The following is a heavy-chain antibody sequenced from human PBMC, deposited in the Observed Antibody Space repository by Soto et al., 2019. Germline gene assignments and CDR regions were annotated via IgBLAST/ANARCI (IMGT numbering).Heavy chain of an antibody. CDR2: ILVASGGT. CDR1: GFTFGNSA. J-gene: IGHJ3*02. CDR3: AAAFTIISNKAPYAFDM. D-gene: IGHD2-2*01. Sequence: ASVKVSCKASGFTFGNSAVHWVRQARGQRLAWMGWILVASGGTNYAENFEERVTIARDMSTSTAYMQLSSPRSEATAVYFWAAAFTIISNKAPYAFDMWGHVTLVTVSS. V-gene: IGHV1-58*01.